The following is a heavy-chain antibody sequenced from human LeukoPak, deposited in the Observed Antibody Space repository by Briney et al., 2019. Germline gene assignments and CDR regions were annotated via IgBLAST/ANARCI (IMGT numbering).Heavy chain of an antibody. CDR1: GYTFSSYG. J-gene: IGHJ3*02. CDR3: ARDLARGYSYGYNAIDI. D-gene: IGHD5-18*01. CDR2: ITAGNGNT. V-gene: IGHV1-18*01. Sequence: GASVKVSCKASGYTFSSYGIGWVRQAPRQGLEWMGWITAGNGNTNYEQKVQGRVTMTTDTSTSTAYMELRSLRSDDTAVYFCARDLARGYSYGYNAIDIWGQGTMVTVSS.